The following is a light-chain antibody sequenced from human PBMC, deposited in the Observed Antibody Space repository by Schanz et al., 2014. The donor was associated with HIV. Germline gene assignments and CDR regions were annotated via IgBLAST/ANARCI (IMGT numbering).Light chain of an antibody. CDR1: QIVSSSY. CDR3: QHFDSLPIT. CDR2: AAS. Sequence: EMVMTQSPATLSVSPGERVTLSCRASQIVSSSYLAWYQHKPGQSPRLLIYAASSLQSGVPSRFSGSGSGTDFTLTISSLQPEDYATYFCQHFDSLPITFGQGTRLEIK. V-gene: IGKV3-20*01. J-gene: IGKJ5*01.